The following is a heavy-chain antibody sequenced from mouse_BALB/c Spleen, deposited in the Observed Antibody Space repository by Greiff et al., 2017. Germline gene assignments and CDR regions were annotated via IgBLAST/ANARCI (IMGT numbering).Heavy chain of an antibody. J-gene: IGHJ1*01. CDR3: ARRDGNYVGYFDV. CDR1: GDSITSGY. Sequence: EVHLVESGPSLVKPSQTLSLTCSVTGDSITSGYWNWIRKFPGNKLEYMGYISYSGSTYYNPSLKSRISITRDTSKNQYYLQLNSVTTEDTATYYCARRDGNYVGYFDVWGAGTTVTVSS. V-gene: IGHV3-8*02. D-gene: IGHD2-1*01. CDR2: ISYSGST.